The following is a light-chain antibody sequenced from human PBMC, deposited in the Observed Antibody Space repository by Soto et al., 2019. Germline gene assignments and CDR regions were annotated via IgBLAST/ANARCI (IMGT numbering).Light chain of an antibody. V-gene: IGKV3-15*01. CDR2: GAS. J-gene: IGKJ5*01. Sequence: IVMTQSPATLSVSPGERATLSCRAGQTIYSNVAWYRQTPGQAPRLLIYGASTRATGIPARFSGSGSGTEFTLTISSLEPEDFAVYYCQQRSNWYTFSQGTRLEIK. CDR3: QQRSNWYT. CDR1: QTIYSN.